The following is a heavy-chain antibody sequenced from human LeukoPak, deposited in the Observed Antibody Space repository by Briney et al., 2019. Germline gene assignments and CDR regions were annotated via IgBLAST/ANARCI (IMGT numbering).Heavy chain of an antibody. CDR3: ARADQLSVVPAAGDY. J-gene: IGHJ4*02. V-gene: IGHV3-21*01. D-gene: IGHD2-2*01. CDR2: ISSSSSYI. Sequence: PGGSLRLSCAASGFTFSSYSMNWVRQAPGKGLEWVSSISSSSSYIYYADSVKGRFTISRDNAKNSLYPQMNSLRAEDTAVYYCARADQLSVVPAAGDYWGQGTLVTVSS. CDR1: GFTFSSYS.